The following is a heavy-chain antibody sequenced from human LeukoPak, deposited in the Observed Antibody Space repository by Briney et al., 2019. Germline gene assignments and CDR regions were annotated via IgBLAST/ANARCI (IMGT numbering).Heavy chain of an antibody. D-gene: IGHD3-22*01. Sequence: SETLSLTCAVYGGSFSGYYWSWIRQPPGKGLEWIGEINHSGSTKYNPSLKSRVTISVDTSKNQFSLKLSSVTAADTAVYYCARNYDSSGYTAFGYWGRGTLLTVSS. CDR1: GGSFSGYY. V-gene: IGHV4-34*01. J-gene: IGHJ4*02. CDR3: ARNYDSSGYTAFGY. CDR2: INHSGST.